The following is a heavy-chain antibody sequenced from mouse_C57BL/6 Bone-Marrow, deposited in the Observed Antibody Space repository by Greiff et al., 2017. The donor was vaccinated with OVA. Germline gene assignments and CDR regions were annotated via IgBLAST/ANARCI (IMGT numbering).Heavy chain of an antibody. CDR2: IDPSDSYT. J-gene: IGHJ2*01. Sequence: QVQLQQPGAELVMPGASVKLSCKASGYTFTSYWMHWVKQRPGQGLEWIGEIDPSDSYTNYNQKFKGKSTLTVDKSSSPAYMQLSSLTSEDLAVYYCARFLLLKENYFDDWGQGTTLTVSS. CDR1: GYTFTSYW. V-gene: IGHV1-69*01. CDR3: ARFLLLKENYFDD. D-gene: IGHD1-1*01.